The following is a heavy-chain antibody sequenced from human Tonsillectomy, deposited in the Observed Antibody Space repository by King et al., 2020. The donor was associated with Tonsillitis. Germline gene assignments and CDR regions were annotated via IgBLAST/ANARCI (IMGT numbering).Heavy chain of an antibody. CDR1: GFTFSSYW. V-gene: IGHV3-7*03. CDR2: IKQNGSGK. CDR3: ARGYNSAFDI. Sequence: VQLVESGGGLVQPGGSLRLSCAASGFTFSSYWMSWVRQAPGKGLEWVANIKQNGSGKYNVDSVKGRFTISRENAKNTLYLKMKSQGAEDAAVYYCARGYNSAFDIWGQGTMVTVSS. J-gene: IGHJ3*02. D-gene: IGHD6-13*01.